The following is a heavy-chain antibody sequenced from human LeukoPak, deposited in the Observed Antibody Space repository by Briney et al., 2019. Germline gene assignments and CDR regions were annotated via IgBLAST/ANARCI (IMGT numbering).Heavy chain of an antibody. Sequence: SETLSLICAVYGGSFSGYYWSWIRQPPGKGLEWIGEINHSGSTNYNPSLKSRVTISVDTSKNQFSLKLSSVTAADTAVYYCARVFSGSYYSAYHWFDPWGQGTLVTVSS. CDR3: ARVFSGSYYSAYHWFDP. CDR2: INHSGST. J-gene: IGHJ5*02. CDR1: GGSFSGYY. D-gene: IGHD1-26*01. V-gene: IGHV4-34*01.